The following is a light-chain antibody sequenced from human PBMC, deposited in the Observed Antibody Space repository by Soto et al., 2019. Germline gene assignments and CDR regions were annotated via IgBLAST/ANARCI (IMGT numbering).Light chain of an antibody. Sequence: DIQMTQFPSSLSASVGDRVTIICRASQNIDIYLNRYQQKPGKAPKVLIYAASNLESGVSSRFSGTGSGTEFTLTISSLQPEDFATYYCHQNSITPWTFGQGTKVEIK. V-gene: IGKV1-39*01. CDR2: AAS. J-gene: IGKJ1*01. CDR3: HQNSITPWT. CDR1: QNIDIY.